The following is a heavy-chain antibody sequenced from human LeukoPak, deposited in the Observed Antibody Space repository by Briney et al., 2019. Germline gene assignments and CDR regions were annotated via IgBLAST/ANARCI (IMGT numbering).Heavy chain of an antibody. D-gene: IGHD1-26*01. CDR3: AREIMGGTFDY. CDR1: GFTFTTYS. Sequence: PGGPLRLSCAASGFTFTTYSTNWVRQAPGKGLECVSSITSSSDSKYYADSIKGRFTISRDNARNSLHLQINSLRAEDTALYYSAREIMGGTFDYWGQGALVTVSS. J-gene: IGHJ4*02. CDR2: ITSSSDSK. V-gene: IGHV3-21*01.